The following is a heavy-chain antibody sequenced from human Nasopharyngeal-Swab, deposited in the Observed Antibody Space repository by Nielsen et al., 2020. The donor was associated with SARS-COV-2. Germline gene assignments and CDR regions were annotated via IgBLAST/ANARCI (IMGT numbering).Heavy chain of an antibody. Sequence: WIRQPPGKGLEWIGSIYYSESTYYNPSLKSRVTISVDTSKNQFSLKLSSVTAADTAVYYCASPSGYSSSWYRADWFDPWGQGTLVTVSS. V-gene: IGHV4-39*01. J-gene: IGHJ5*02. D-gene: IGHD6-13*01. CDR2: IYYSEST. CDR3: ASPSGYSSSWYRADWFDP.